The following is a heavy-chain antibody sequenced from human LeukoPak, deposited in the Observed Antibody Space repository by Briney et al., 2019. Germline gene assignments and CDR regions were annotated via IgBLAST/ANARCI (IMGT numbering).Heavy chain of an antibody. D-gene: IGHD5-24*01. CDR2: IQTTGST. J-gene: IGHJ4*02. Sequence: SETLSLTCTVSGGSVTSKHWSWIRQPAGKGLEWIGRIQTTGSTNYNPTLESRVTMSVDTSKNQLSLRLTSVTAADTAIFYCAGQPRMASYFDFWGQGILVTVSS. V-gene: IGHV4-4*07. CDR1: GGSVTSKH. CDR3: AGQPRMASYFDF.